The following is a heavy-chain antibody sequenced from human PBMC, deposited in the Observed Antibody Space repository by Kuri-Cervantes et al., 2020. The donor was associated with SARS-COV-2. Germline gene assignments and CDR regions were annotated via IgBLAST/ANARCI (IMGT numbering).Heavy chain of an antibody. CDR1: GGSISSSNW. D-gene: IGHD3-3*01. CDR2: IYHSGST. CDR3: ARAKMGFLEWDNWFDP. J-gene: IGHJ5*02. V-gene: IGHV4-4*02. Sequence: SCAVSGGSISSSNWWSWVRQPPGKGLEWIGEIYHSGSTNYNPSLKSRVTISVDTSKNQFSLKLSSVTAADTAVYYCARAKMGFLEWDNWFDPWGQGTLVTVSS.